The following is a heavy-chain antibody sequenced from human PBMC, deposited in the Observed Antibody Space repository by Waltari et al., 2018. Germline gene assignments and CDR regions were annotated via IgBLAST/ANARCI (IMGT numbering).Heavy chain of an antibody. V-gene: IGHV2-5*01. CDR3: AHRPRSSGTPYFDY. D-gene: IGHD2-15*01. J-gene: IGHJ4*02. CDR1: GFSLSTSGVG. Sequence: QITLKESGPTLVKPTQTLTLTCTFSGFSLSTSGVGVGWIRQPPGKALEWLALIYWNDDKRYSPSLKSRLTITKDTSKNQVVLTMTNIDPVDTATYYCAHRPRSSGTPYFDYWGQGTLVTVSS. CDR2: IYWNDDK.